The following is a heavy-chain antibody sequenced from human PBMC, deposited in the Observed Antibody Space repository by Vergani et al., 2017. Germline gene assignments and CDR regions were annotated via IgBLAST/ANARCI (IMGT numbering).Heavy chain of an antibody. CDR1: GFSFSSYA. J-gene: IGHJ4*02. V-gene: IGHV3-23*01. D-gene: IGHD1-7*01. CDR2: ISGSGGNT. CDR3: AKDRDNWNYYNFDY. Sequence: EVQLLESGGGLVQPGGSLRLSCAASGFSFSSYAMSWVRQAPGKGLEWVSAISGSGGNTYYADSVKGRFTISRDNSKNTLYLQMNSLRADDTAVYYCAKDRDNWNYYNFDYWGQGTLVTVSS.